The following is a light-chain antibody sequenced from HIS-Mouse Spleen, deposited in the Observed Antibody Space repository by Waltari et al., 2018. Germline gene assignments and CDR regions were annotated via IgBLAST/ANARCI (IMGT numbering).Light chain of an antibody. J-gene: IGKJ2*01. CDR2: GAS. CDR1: PSVSSSY. Sequence: EIVLTQSPGTLSLSPGERATLSCRASPSVSSSYLAWYQQKPGQAPRLLTYGASSRATGIPDSFSCSGSRTDFTLTISRLEPEDFAVYYCQQYGSSPPYTFGQGTKLEIK. CDR3: QQYGSSPPYT. V-gene: IGKV3-20*01.